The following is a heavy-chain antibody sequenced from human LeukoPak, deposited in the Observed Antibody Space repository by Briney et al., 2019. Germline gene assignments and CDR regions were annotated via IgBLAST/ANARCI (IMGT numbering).Heavy chain of an antibody. V-gene: IGHV3-23*01. J-gene: IGHJ3*01. D-gene: IGHD4-17*01. Sequence: GGSLRLSCAASGFTFSNYAMNWVRQAPGKGLEWVSVISGTGGGTYYADSVKGRFTISRGNSKNALYLQMNSLRAEDTAVYYCAKVMYGDYDAFNLWGQGTMVTVSS. CDR2: ISGTGGGT. CDR3: AKVMYGDYDAFNL. CDR1: GFTFSNYA.